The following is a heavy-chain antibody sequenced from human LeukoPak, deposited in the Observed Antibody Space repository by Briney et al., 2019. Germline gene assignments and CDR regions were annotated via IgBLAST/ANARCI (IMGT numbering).Heavy chain of an antibody. CDR2: IYYSGST. V-gene: IGHV4-59*01. D-gene: IGHD3-9*01. Sequence: PSETLSLTCTVSGGSISSYYWSWIRQPPGKGLEWIGYIYYSGSTNYNPSLKSRVTISVDTSKNQFSLKLSSVTAADTAVYYCARGQTGSYVYYYYYGMDVWGQGTTVTVSS. CDR1: GGSISSYY. J-gene: IGHJ6*02. CDR3: ARGQTGSYVYYYYYGMDV.